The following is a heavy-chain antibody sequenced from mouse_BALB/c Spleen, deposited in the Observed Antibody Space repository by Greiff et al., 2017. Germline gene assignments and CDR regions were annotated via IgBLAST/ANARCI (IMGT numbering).Heavy chain of an antibody. J-gene: IGHJ4*01. CDR3: ARDRDYDYDYYAMDY. Sequence: VMLVESGPGLVAPSQSLSITCTVSGFSLTSYGVHWVRQPPGKGLEWLGVIWAGGSTNYNSALMSRLSISKDNSKSQVFLKMNSLQTDDTAMYYCARDRDYDYDYYAMDYWGQGTSVTVSS. V-gene: IGHV2-9*02. CDR1: GFSLTSYG. D-gene: IGHD2-4*01. CDR2: IWAGGST.